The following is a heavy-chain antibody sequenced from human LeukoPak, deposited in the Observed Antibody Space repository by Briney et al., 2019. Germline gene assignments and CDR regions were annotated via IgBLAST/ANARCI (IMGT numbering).Heavy chain of an antibody. CDR2: IDPSDSYT. CDR1: GYSFTSYW. CDR3: ARQLAAATNFDY. Sequence: HGDSLKISCKGSGYSFTSYWISWVRQMPGKGLEWMGRIDPSDSYTNYSPSFQGHVTISADKSISTAYLQWSSLKASDTAMYYCARQLAAATNFDYWGQGTLVTVSS. J-gene: IGHJ4*02. D-gene: IGHD6-13*01. V-gene: IGHV5-10-1*01.